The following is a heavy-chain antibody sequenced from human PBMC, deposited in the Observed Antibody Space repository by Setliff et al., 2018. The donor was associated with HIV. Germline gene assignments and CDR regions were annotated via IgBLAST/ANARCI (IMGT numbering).Heavy chain of an antibody. CDR2: ISNSGSTI. V-gene: IGHV3-11*04. J-gene: IGHJ4*02. CDR1: GFTFSDYY. Sequence: GGSLRLSCAASGFTFSDYYMSWIRQAPGKGLEWVSYISNSGSTIYYADSVKGRFSISRDNAKNSLYLQMNSLGAEDTAVYYCARDSRTGYFYSWGQGTLVTVSS. CDR3: ARDSRTGYFYS. D-gene: IGHD2-2*01.